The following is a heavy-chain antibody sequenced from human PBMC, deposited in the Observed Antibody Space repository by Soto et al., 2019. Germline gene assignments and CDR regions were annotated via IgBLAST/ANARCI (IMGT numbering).Heavy chain of an antibody. Sequence: QVQLVQSGAEVKKPGSSVKVSCKASGGTFSSYAISWVRQAPGQGLEWMGGIIPIFRTPDYAQKFQGRVTITADESTSTVYMELSSIRSEDTAVYYCARDKDRPRLGGNYYYIMDVWGQGTTVTVSS. V-gene: IGHV1-69*12. CDR1: GGTFSSYA. J-gene: IGHJ6*02. CDR2: IIPIFRTP. CDR3: ARDKDRPRLGGNYYYIMDV. D-gene: IGHD5-12*01.